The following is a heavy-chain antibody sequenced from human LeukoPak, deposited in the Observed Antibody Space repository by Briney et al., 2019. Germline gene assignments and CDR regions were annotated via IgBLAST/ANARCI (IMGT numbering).Heavy chain of an antibody. V-gene: IGHV3-66*01. J-gene: IGHJ4*02. CDR3: ARVLRGYDSSAYFYHYFDY. D-gene: IGHD3-22*01. CDR2: IYGGRGT. CDR1: GITVDNND. Sequence: GGSLRLSCAASGITVDNNDMSWVRQAPGKGLEWVSFIYGGRGTYYADSVKGRFSISRDNSKNTLYLQMNSLRAEDTAVYYCARVLRGYDSSAYFYHYFDYWGQGTLVTVSS.